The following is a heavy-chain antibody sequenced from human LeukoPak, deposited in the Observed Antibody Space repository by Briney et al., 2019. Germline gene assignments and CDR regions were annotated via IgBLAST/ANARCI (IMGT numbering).Heavy chain of an antibody. J-gene: IGHJ4*02. D-gene: IGHD4-17*01. CDR2: IWYDGSNK. CDR1: GFTFSSYG. V-gene: IGHV3-33*01. Sequence: PGRSLRLSCAASGFTFSSYGMHWVRQAPGKGLEWVAVIWYDGSNKYYAVSVKGRFTISRDNSKNTLYLQMNSLRAEDTAVYYCARYVTTVTYFDFWGQGTLVTVSS. CDR3: ARYVTTVTYFDF.